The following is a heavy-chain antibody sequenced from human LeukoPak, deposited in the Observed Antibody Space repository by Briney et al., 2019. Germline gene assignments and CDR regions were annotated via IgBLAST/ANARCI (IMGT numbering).Heavy chain of an antibody. J-gene: IGHJ4*02. CDR3: ARDRRIAAAGVETYY. Sequence: ASVKVSCKASGYTFTSYGISWVRQAPGQGLEWMGWISAYNGNTNYAQKLQGRVTMTTDTSTSTAYMELRSLRSDDTAVYYCARDRRIAAAGVETYYWGQGTLVTVSS. D-gene: IGHD6-13*01. CDR1: GYTFTSYG. V-gene: IGHV1-18*01. CDR2: ISAYNGNT.